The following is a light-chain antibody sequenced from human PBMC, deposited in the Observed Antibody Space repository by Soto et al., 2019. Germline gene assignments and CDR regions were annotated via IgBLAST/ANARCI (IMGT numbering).Light chain of an antibody. CDR3: QQRSNWPPIT. CDR2: DAS. J-gene: IGKJ1*01. Sequence: EMVLTHSPDTLSFSAWQGSTLSFSASQSVSSYLAWYQQKPGQAPRLLIYDASNRATGIPARFSGSGSGTDFTLTISSLEPEDFAVYYCQQRSNWPPITFGQGTKVDIK. CDR1: QSVSSY. V-gene: IGKV3-11*01.